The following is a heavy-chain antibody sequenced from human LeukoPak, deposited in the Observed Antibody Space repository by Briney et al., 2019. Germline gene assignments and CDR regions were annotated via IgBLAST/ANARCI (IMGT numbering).Heavy chain of an antibody. CDR2: ISTYDYKT. Sequence: GASVKVSCKASGYTFTTYGISWVRQAPGHALEWMGGISTYDYKTNYAEKFRGRVTMTTDTSTSTTYMELRSLRSDDTALYYCARDWFPTSKFDTFDIWGQGTMVTVSS. J-gene: IGHJ3*02. CDR3: ARDWFPTSKFDTFDI. CDR1: GYTFTTYG. D-gene: IGHD3-10*01. V-gene: IGHV1-18*01.